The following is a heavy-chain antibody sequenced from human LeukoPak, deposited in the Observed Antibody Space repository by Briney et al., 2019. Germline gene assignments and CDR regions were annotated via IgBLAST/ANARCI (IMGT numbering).Heavy chain of an antibody. CDR2: IYSGGST. D-gene: IGHD3-22*01. V-gene: IGHV3-53*04. Sequence: GGSLRLSCAASGFTFSSYAMSWVRQAPGKGLEWDSVIYSGGSTYYADSVKGRFTISRHNSKNTLYLQMNSLRAEDTAVYYCARVYRYYDSSGPAAFDNWGQGTMVTVSS. J-gene: IGHJ3*02. CDR3: ARVYRYYDSSGPAAFDN. CDR1: GFTFSSYA.